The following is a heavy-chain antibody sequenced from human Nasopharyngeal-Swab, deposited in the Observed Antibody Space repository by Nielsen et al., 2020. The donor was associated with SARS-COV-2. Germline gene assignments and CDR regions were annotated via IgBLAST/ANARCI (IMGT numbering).Heavy chain of an antibody. J-gene: IGHJ4*02. Sequence: KVSCKGFGYTFTNSWIGWVRQMPGKGLEWMGIIYPGDSDTRYSPSFQGQVIISADKSVNTTYLQWSSLKASDSAIYYCATTYCSAYTRYSFDNWGRGTLVTVSS. CDR1: GYTFTNSW. D-gene: IGHD2-15*01. CDR2: IYPGDSDT. CDR3: ATTYCSAYTRYSFDN. V-gene: IGHV5-51*01.